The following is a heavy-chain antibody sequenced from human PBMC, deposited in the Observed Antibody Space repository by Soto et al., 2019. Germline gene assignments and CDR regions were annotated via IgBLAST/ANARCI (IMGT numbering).Heavy chain of an antibody. Sequence: ASVKVSCKASGYTFTSYGISWVRQAPGQGLEWMGWISAYNGNTNYAQKLQGRVTMTTDTSTSTAYMELRSLRSDDTAVYYCARIRGGCFGELLPSYYYYGMDVWGQGTTVTVSS. CDR3: ARIRGGCFGELLPSYYYYGMDV. J-gene: IGHJ6*02. CDR1: GYTFTSYG. CDR2: ISAYNGNT. D-gene: IGHD3-10*01. V-gene: IGHV1-18*01.